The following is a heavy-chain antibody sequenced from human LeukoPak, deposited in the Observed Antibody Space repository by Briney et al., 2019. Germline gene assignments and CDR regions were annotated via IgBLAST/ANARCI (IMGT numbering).Heavy chain of an antibody. D-gene: IGHD3-10*01. V-gene: IGHV4-30-2*01. CDR3: ARVGYYGPFDY. J-gene: IGHJ4*02. Sequence: SETLSLTCAVYGGSFSGYSWSWIRQPPGKGLEWIGYIYHSGSTYYNPSLKSRVTISVDRSKNQFSLKLSSVTAADTAVYYCARVGYYGPFDYWGQGTLVTVSS. CDR1: GGSFSGYS. CDR2: IYHSGST.